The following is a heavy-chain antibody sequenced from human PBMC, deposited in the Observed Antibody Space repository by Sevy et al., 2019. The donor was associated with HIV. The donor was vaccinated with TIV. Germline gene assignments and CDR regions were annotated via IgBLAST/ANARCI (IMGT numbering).Heavy chain of an antibody. V-gene: IGHV3-23*01. CDR1: GFTFSTYA. D-gene: IGHD1-26*01. Sequence: GGSLRLSCAASGFTFSTYALSWVRLAPGKGLEWVSSISGSGITTYYADSVKGRFTIFRDNSKNTVYLQMNSLRAEDTVVYYCISGATLRAFDIWGQGTMVTVSS. J-gene: IGHJ3*02. CDR2: ISGSGITT. CDR3: ISGATLRAFDI.